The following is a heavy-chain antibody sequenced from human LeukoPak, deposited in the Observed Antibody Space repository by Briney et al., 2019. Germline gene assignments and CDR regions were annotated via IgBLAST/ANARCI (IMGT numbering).Heavy chain of an antibody. D-gene: IGHD3-3*01. V-gene: IGHV4-30-4*08. CDR1: GGSISSGDYY. J-gene: IGHJ4*02. CDR3: ARARSDYDFRIDY. Sequence: PSQTLSLTCTVSGGSISSGDYYWSWIRQPPGKGLQWVGYIYYSGSTYYNPSLKSRVTISVDTSKNQFSLKLSSVTAEDRAVYYCARARSDYDFRIDYWGQGTLVTVSS. CDR2: IYYSGST.